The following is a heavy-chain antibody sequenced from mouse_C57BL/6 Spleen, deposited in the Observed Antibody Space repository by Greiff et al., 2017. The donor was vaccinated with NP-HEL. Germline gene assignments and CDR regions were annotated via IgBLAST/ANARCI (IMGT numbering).Heavy chain of an antibody. J-gene: IGHJ1*03. D-gene: IGHD1-1*01. CDR3: TRSRSSWYFDV. V-gene: IGHV1-15*01. CDR1: GYTFTDYE. Sequence: LQESGAELVRPGASVTLSCKASGYTFTDYEMHWVKQTPVHGLEWIGAIDPETGGTAYNQKFKGKAILTADKSSSTAYMELRSLTSEDSAVYYCTRSRSSWYFDVWGTGTTVTVSS. CDR2: IDPETGGT.